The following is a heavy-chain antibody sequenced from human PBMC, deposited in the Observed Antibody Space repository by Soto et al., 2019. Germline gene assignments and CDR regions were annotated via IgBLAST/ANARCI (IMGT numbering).Heavy chain of an antibody. Sequence: EVQLLESGGGLVQPGGSLRLSCAASGFTFSSYAMSWVRQAPGKGLEWVSVISGSGGSTYYADSVKGRFTISRDNSKKTLYLQMNSLRAEDTGVYNCAKRGGGSQFDYWGQGTLVTVSS. CDR3: AKRGGGSQFDY. CDR2: ISGSGGST. CDR1: GFTFSSYA. V-gene: IGHV3-23*01. D-gene: IGHD1-26*01. J-gene: IGHJ4*02.